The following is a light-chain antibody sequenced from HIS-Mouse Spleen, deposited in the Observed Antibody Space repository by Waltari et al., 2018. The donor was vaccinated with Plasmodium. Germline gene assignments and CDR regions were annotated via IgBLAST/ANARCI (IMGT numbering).Light chain of an antibody. Sequence: EIVMTQSPATLSVSPGERATLPCRDSQSVSSNLAWYQQKPGQAPRLLIYGASTRATGIPARFSGSGSGTEFTLTISSLQSEDFAVYYCQQYNNWSFTFGPGTKVDIK. CDR1: QSVSSN. CDR2: GAS. V-gene: IGKV3-15*01. J-gene: IGKJ3*01. CDR3: QQYNNWSFT.